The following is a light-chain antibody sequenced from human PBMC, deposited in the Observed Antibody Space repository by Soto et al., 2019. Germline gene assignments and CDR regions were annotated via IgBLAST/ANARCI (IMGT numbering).Light chain of an antibody. CDR2: GTS. CDR3: QQYNSWPIT. V-gene: IGKV3-15*01. J-gene: IGKJ5*01. Sequence: TQSPATLSVSLGERVTLSCRASPSLSGSLAWYQQKPGQAPRLLIYGTSARATGIPARFSASGSGTDFTLTISSLQSEDFAIYYCQQYNSWPITVGQGTRLEIK. CDR1: PSLSGS.